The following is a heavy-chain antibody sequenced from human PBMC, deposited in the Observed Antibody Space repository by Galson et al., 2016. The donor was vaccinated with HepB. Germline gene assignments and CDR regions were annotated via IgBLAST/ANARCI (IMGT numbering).Heavy chain of an antibody. V-gene: IGHV3-21*01. CDR2: ISSSSSYI. CDR1: GFTFSSYS. J-gene: IGHJ3*02. CDR3: ARALRYFDWSLTRKANAFDI. Sequence: SLRLSCAASGFTFSSYSTNWVRQAPGKGLEWVSPISSSSSYIYYADSVKGRFTISRDNAKNSLYLQMNSLRAEDTAVYYCARALRYFDWSLTRKANAFDIWGQGTMVTVSS. D-gene: IGHD3-9*01.